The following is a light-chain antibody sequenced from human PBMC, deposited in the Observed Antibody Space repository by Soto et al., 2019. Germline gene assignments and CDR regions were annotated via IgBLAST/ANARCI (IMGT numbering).Light chain of an antibody. Sequence: EIVMTQSPATLSVSPGERATLSCRASQSVGSNLAWYQQKPGQAPRLLIYGASTRATGIPERFSGSGSGTELTLTISSLQSEDYAVYYCQQYNNWPPAYTFGQGNKVDIK. V-gene: IGKV3-15*01. J-gene: IGKJ2*01. CDR2: GAS. CDR1: QSVGSN. CDR3: QQYNNWPPAYT.